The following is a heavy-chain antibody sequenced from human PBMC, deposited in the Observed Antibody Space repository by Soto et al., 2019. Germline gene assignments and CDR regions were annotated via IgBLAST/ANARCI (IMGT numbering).Heavy chain of an antibody. Sequence: LSLTCTVSGGSFTTYYWSWIRQPPGKGLEWIGYIYYSGSTNYNPSLKSRVTISLDTSENQFSLKMSSVTAADTAVYYCASVKNWNDFDYWGQGTLVTVSS. CDR2: IYYSGST. J-gene: IGHJ4*02. D-gene: IGHD1-1*01. CDR1: GGSFTTYY. CDR3: ASVKNWNDFDY. V-gene: IGHV4-59*01.